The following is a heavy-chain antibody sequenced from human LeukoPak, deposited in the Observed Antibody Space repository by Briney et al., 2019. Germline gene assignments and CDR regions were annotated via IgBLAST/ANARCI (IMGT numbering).Heavy chain of an antibody. CDR3: AREEYGDHLW. CDR1: GFTFSRYW. Sequence: PGGSLRLSCAASGFTFSRYWMSWVRQAPGKGLEWVANIKQDGTEKYYVDSVKGRFTISRDNAKNSLYLQMNSLRVEDTAVYYCAREEYGDHLWWGQGTLVTVSS. D-gene: IGHD4-17*01. V-gene: IGHV3-7*01. J-gene: IGHJ4*02. CDR2: IKQDGTEK.